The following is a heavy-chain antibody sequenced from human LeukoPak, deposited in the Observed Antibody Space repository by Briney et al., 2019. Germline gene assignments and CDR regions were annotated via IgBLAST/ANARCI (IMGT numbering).Heavy chain of an antibody. Sequence: ASVKVSCKASGYTFTSYYMHWVRQAPGQGLEWMGIINPSGGSTSYAQKFQGRVTMTRDTSTSTVYMELSSLRPEDTAVYYCARVAYCYDSSGYELDASDIWGQGTMVTVSS. V-gene: IGHV1-46*01. CDR3: ARVAYCYDSSGYELDASDI. J-gene: IGHJ3*02. D-gene: IGHD3-22*01. CDR2: INPSGGST. CDR1: GYTFTSYY.